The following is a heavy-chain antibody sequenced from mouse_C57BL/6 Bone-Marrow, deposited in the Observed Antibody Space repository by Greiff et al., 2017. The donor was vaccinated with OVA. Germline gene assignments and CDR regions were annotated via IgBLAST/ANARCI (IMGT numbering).Heavy chain of an antibody. CDR3: ALITTVVAKDFDV. D-gene: IGHD1-1*01. V-gene: IGHV14-3*01. Sequence: VQLKESVAELVRPGASVKLSCTASGFNIKNTYMHWVKQRPEQGLEWSGRIDPANGNTKYAPKFQGKATITADTSSNTAYLQLSSLTSEDTAIYYCALITTVVAKDFDVWGTGTTVTVSS. J-gene: IGHJ1*03. CDR2: IDPANGNT. CDR1: GFNIKNTY.